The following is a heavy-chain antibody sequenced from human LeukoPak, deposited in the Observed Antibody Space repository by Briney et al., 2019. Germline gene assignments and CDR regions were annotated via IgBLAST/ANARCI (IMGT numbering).Heavy chain of an antibody. Sequence: GGSLRLSCAASGFSFDAYTMSWVRQAPGKGLEWVSGNTWNGGDTGSADSVQGRFNSSRDNAKNSLYLHMTSLRAEDTAFYYCVRTGTFNWFDHWGRGTLVTVSS. CDR1: GFSFDAYT. CDR2: NTWNGGDT. CDR3: VRTGTFNWFDH. J-gene: IGHJ5*02. D-gene: IGHD1-1*01. V-gene: IGHV3-20*04.